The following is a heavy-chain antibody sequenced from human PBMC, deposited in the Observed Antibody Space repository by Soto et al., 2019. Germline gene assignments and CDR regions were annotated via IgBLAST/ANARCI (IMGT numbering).Heavy chain of an antibody. CDR2: INHRGSA. CDR1: GASVSSTYW. V-gene: IGHV4-4*02. D-gene: IGHD6-13*01. CDR3: ARYNAASGTYYFDF. Sequence: SETLSLTCAVSGASVSSTYWWSWVRQPPGKGPEWIGEINHRGSANYNPSLKSRVTISVDISKSQFSLRLTSVTAADTAVYYCARYNAASGTYYFDFWGQGAMVTVS. J-gene: IGHJ4*02.